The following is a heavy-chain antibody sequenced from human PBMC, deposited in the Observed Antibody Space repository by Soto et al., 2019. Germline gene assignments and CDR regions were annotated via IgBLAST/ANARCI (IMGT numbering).Heavy chain of an antibody. D-gene: IGHD6-6*01. CDR1: GFTFSSYS. J-gene: IGHJ6*02. CDR2: ISSSSSYI. CDR3: ARDVVTNSIAALYYYYYYGMDV. V-gene: IGHV3-21*01. Sequence: GSLRLSCAASGFTFSSYSMNWVRQAPGKGLEWVSSISSSSSYIYYADSVKGRFTISRDNAKNSLYLQMNSLRAEDTAVYYCARDVVTNSIAALYYYYYYGMDVWGQGTTVTVSS.